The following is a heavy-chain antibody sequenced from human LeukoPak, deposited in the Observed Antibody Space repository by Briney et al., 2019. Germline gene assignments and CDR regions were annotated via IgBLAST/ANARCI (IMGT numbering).Heavy chain of an antibody. V-gene: IGHV3-23*01. D-gene: IGHD3-16*01. J-gene: IGHJ3*02. CDR2: IFSSGDGT. CDR1: GFTFDNYA. Sequence: GGSLRLSCAASGFTFDNYAMGWVRQAPGKGLEWVSNIFSSGDGTLYADSVKGQFTISRDNSKNTLYLQMNSLRVEDTALYYCAKRKVPASLGEAFDIWGQGTMVTVSS. CDR3: AKRKVPASLGEAFDI.